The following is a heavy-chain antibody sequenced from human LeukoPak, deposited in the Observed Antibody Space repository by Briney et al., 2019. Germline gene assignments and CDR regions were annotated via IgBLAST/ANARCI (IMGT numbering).Heavy chain of an antibody. V-gene: IGHV4-59*01. CDR1: GGSISSYY. Sequence: PSETLSLTCTVSGGSISSYYWSWIRQPPGKGLDWIGYIYSSGSTTYNPSLRSRVTISVDTSKNEFSLKLSSVTAADTAVYYCVRGYYSDNSGYYPWYFDLWGRGTLVTVS. CDR3: VRGYYSDNSGYYPWYFDL. CDR2: IYSSGST. D-gene: IGHD3-22*01. J-gene: IGHJ2*01.